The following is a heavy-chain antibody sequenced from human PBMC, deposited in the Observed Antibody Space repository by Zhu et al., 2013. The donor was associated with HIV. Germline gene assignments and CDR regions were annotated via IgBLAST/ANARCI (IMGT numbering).Heavy chain of an antibody. CDR1: GFTFTSSA. V-gene: IGHV1-58*01. CDR3: AAESGGSYQAFDI. D-gene: IGHD1-26*01. Sequence: QMQLVQSGPEVKKPGTSVKVSCKASGFTFTSSAVQWVRQARGQRLEWIGWIVVGSGNTNYAQKFQERVTITRDMSTSTAYMELSSLRSEDTAVYYCAAESGGSYQAFDIWGQGTMVTVSS. CDR2: IVVGSGNT. J-gene: IGHJ3*02.